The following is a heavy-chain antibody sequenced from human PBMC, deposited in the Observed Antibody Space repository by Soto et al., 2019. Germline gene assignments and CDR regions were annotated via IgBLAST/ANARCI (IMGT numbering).Heavy chain of an antibody. CDR3: AKKRAEVVPPANPPGPWGFAP. Sequence: VSVKVSCKASGYTFTSYGISWVRQAPGQGLEWMGWISAYNGNTNYAQKLQGRVTMTTDTPTTAAKMQLRSLSSDDTAVYYWAKKRAEVVPPANPPGPWGFAPGGRGPLVPVSS. D-gene: IGHD2-2*01. V-gene: IGHV1-18*04. CDR1: GYTFTSYG. J-gene: IGHJ5*02. CDR2: ISAYNGNT.